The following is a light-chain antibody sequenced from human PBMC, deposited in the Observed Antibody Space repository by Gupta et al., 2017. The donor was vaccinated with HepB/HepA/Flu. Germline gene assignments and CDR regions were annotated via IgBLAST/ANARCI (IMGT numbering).Light chain of an antibody. CDR1: ETVSNTY. CDR2: GAS. J-gene: IGKJ1*01. CDR3: QRYENSTTWT. Sequence: EIVLTQSPGTLSLSPGERATLSCRASETVSNTYLAWYQQKPGQAPRLLIFGASDWATGIPDRFSGSGSGTDFALTISRLEPEDFAVYYCQRYENSTTWTFGRGTKVEIK. V-gene: IGKV3-20*01.